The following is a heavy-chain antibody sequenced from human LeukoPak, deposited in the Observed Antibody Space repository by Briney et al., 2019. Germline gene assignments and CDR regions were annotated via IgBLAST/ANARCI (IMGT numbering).Heavy chain of an antibody. D-gene: IGHD5-24*01. CDR1: GGSISSYY. Sequence: SETLSLTCTVSGGSISSYYWSWIRQPPGKGLEWIGCIYYSRSTDYNPSLKSRVTISVDTSKNQFSLKLSSVTAADTAVYYCTRGPNYPSPSPFDYWGQGTLVTVSS. V-gene: IGHV4-59*08. J-gene: IGHJ4*02. CDR3: TRGPNYPSPSPFDY. CDR2: IYYSRST.